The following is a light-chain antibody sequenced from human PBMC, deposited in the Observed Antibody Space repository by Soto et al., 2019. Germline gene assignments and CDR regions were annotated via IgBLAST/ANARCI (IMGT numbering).Light chain of an antibody. CDR1: QGIRTD. V-gene: IGKV1-6*01. J-gene: IGKJ1*01. CDR3: LQDFSYPRT. Sequence: AVQLTQSPSSLSASVGDRATITCRASQGIRTDLGWYQQSPGKAPKVLIVGASTLQSGVPSRFSGSGPGTDFTLTISSLQPEDSATYYCLQDFSYPRTFGQGTKVEIK. CDR2: GAS.